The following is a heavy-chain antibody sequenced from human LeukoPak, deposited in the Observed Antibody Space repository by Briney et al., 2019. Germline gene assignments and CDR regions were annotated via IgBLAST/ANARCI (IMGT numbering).Heavy chain of an antibody. CDR1: GFTFSSYA. Sequence: GGSLRLSCAASGFTFSSYAMSWVRQAPGKGLEWVSAISGSGGSTYYADSVKGRFTISRDNPKNTLYLQMNSLRAEDPAVYYCAKLVPSDDFWSGYLGWFDPWGQGTLVTVSS. J-gene: IGHJ5*02. V-gene: IGHV3-23*01. D-gene: IGHD3-3*01. CDR2: ISGSGGST. CDR3: AKLVPSDDFWSGYLGWFDP.